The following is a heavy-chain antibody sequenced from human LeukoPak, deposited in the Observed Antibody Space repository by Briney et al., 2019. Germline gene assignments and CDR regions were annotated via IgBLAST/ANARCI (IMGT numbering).Heavy chain of an antibody. Sequence: GGSLRLSCGASGFTFDDHPMHWVRQVPGKGLEWVSLISGDGGTTSYADSVKGRFTISRDNSKNSLYLQMNSLRTEDTALYYCAKKSGAPANFDYWGQGTLVTVYS. V-gene: IGHV3-43*02. CDR1: GFTFDDHP. CDR3: AKKSGAPANFDY. J-gene: IGHJ4*02. CDR2: ISGDGGTT. D-gene: IGHD6-13*01.